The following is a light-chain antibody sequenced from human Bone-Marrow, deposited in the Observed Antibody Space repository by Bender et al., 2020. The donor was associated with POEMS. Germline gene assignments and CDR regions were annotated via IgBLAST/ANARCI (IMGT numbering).Light chain of an antibody. J-gene: IGLJ2*01. CDR1: SGSIASNY. CDR3: QSYDTSNHVV. Sequence: NFMLTQPHSVSASPGKTVTISCTRSSGSIASNYVQWYQQRPGSAPTTVIYEDNQRPSGVPDRFSGSIDSSSNSASLTISGLMTEDEADYYCQSYDTSNHVVFGGGTKLTVL. V-gene: IGLV6-57*04. CDR2: EDN.